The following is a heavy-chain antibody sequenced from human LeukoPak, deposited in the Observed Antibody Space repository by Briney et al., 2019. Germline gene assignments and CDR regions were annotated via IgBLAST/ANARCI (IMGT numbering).Heavy chain of an antibody. Sequence: GGSLRLSCAASGLTFSSYSMNWVRQAPGKGLEWVSSISSSSSYIYYADSVKGRFTISRDNAKNSLYLQMNSLRAEDTAVYYCARVVRGYYYDYDYWGQGTLVTVSS. CDR3: ARVVRGYYYDYDY. J-gene: IGHJ4*02. V-gene: IGHV3-21*01. D-gene: IGHD3-22*01. CDR2: ISSSSSYI. CDR1: GLTFSSYS.